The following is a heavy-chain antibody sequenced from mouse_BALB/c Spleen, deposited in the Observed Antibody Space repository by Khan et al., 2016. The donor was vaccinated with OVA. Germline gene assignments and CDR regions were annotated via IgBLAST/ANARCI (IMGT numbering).Heavy chain of an antibody. Sequence: QVRLQQSGAELVRPGVSVKISCKGSGYKFTDYTMHWVKQSHAKSLEWIGVISTYYGDASYNQKFKGKATMTVDKSSNTAYMELARLTSEDSAIYYCGRGGGGDRFAYWGQGTLVTVSA. J-gene: IGHJ3*01. CDR3: GRGGGGDRFAY. CDR2: ISTYYGDA. V-gene: IGHV1S137*01. CDR1: GYKFTDYT.